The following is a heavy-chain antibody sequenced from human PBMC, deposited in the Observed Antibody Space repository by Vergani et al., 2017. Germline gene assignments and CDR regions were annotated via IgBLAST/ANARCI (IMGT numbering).Heavy chain of an antibody. Sequence: EVQLVESGGGLVQPGRSLRLSCAASGFTFDDYAMHWVRQAPGKGLEWVSGINSNGGSTGYADSVQGRFTISRDNVKNSLYLQMNSLRVEDTALYYCARDHYYGSEREEFGGYSWGQGTLVTVSS. D-gene: IGHD3-10*01. V-gene: IGHV3-9*01. J-gene: IGHJ4*02. CDR2: INSNGGST. CDR1: GFTFDDYA. CDR3: ARDHYYGSEREEFGGYS.